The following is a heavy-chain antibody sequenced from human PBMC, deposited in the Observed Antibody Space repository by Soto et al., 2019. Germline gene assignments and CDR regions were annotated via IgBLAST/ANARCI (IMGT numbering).Heavy chain of an antibody. CDR2: IIPIFGTA. J-gene: IGHJ6*02. D-gene: IGHD2-21*01. Sequence: SVKVSCKASGGTFSSYAISWVRQAPGQGLEWMGGIIPIFGTANYAQKFQGRVTITADESTSTAYMELSSLRSEDTAVYYCARDSRGKRIASYYYYYGMDVWGQGTTVTAP. CDR1: GGTFSSYA. CDR3: ARDSRGKRIASYYYYYGMDV. V-gene: IGHV1-69*13.